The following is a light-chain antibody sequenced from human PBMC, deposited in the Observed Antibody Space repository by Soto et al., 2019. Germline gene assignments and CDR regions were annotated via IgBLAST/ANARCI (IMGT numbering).Light chain of an antibody. CDR1: STDVGRYNY. CDR3: TSYTSDSTYV. Sequence: QSVLTQPPSVSGSPGQSITISCTGTSTDVGRYNYVSWYQQHPGKAPKLMVYDVSNRPSWVSNRFSGSKSGITASLTISGLQAEDEADYYCTSYTSDSTYVFGTGTKVTV. J-gene: IGLJ1*01. CDR2: DVS. V-gene: IGLV2-14*01.